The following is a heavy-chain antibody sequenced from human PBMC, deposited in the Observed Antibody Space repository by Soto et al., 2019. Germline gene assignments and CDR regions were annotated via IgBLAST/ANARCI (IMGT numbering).Heavy chain of an antibody. Sequence: ASVKVSCKAPGYTFTSYDINWVRQATGQGLEWMGWMNPNSGNTGYAQKFQGRVTMTRNTSISTAYMELSSLRSEDTAVYYCARSRRVQRYCSGGSCYSNRGYNWFDPWGQGTLVTVSS. CDR3: ARSRRVQRYCSGGSCYSNRGYNWFDP. V-gene: IGHV1-8*01. CDR1: GYTFTSYD. CDR2: MNPNSGNT. D-gene: IGHD2-15*01. J-gene: IGHJ5*02.